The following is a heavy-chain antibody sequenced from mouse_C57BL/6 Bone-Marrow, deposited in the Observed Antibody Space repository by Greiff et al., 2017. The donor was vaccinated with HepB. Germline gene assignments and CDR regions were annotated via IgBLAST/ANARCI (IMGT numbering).Heavy chain of an antibody. J-gene: IGHJ1*03. CDR1: GYTFSSYW. CDR2: IDPNSGGT. D-gene: IGHD2-10*01. CDR3: ARLVLLLPYWYFDV. V-gene: IGHV1-72*01. Sequence: VQLQQPGAELVKPGASVKLSCKASGYTFSSYWLHWVKQRPGRGLEWIGRIDPNSGGTKYNEKFKSKATLTVDKPSSTAYMQLSSLTSEDSAVYYCARLVLLLPYWYFDVWGTGTTVTVSS.